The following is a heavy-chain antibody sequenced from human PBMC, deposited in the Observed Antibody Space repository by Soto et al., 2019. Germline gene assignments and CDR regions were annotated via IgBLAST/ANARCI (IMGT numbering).Heavy chain of an antibody. V-gene: IGHV3-23*01. Sequence: GGSLRLSCAASGFTFSSYAMSWVRQAPGKGLEWVSAISGSGGSTYYADSVKGRFTISRDNSKNTLYLQMNSLRAEDTAVYYCAISERFEPDFDYWGQGTLVTVSS. CDR3: AISERFEPDFDY. CDR1: GFTFSSYA. J-gene: IGHJ4*02. CDR2: ISGSGGST. D-gene: IGHD3-3*01.